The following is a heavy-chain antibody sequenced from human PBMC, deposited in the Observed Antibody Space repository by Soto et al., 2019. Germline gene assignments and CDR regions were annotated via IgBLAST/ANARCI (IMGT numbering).Heavy chain of an antibody. D-gene: IGHD3-3*01. V-gene: IGHV4-31*03. J-gene: IGHJ5*02. CDR2: IYYSGST. CDR1: GGSISSGGYY. CDR3: ARVRYDFWSGYSFAWFDP. Sequence: SETLSLTCTVSGGSISSGGYYWSWIRQQPGKGMERIEYIYYSGSTYYNPSLKSRVTISVDTSKSQFSLKLSSVTASDTAVYYCARVRYDFWSGYSFAWFDPWGQGTLVTVSS.